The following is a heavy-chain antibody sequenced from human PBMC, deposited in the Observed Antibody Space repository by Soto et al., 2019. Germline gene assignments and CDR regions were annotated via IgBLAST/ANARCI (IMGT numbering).Heavy chain of an antibody. CDR2: INSDGSST. D-gene: IGHD3-3*01. J-gene: IGHJ5*02. V-gene: IGHV3-74*01. Sequence: GGSLRLSWAASGFTFSSYWMHWVRQAPGKGLVWVSRINSDGSSTSYADSVKGRFTISRDNAKNTLYLQMNSLRAEDTAVYYCAREQGYDFWSGYYEYWFDPWGQGTLVTVSS. CDR3: AREQGYDFWSGYYEYWFDP. CDR1: GFTFSSYW.